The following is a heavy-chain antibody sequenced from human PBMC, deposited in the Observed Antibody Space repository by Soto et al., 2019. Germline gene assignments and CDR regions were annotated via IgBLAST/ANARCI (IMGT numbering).Heavy chain of an antibody. Sequence: GGSRRLSCSTSGFTLSGDWLQWVRQAEGKRLGWVSHINMDGSSTNYAGSVKGRFTISRDNAKNTLYLQMNSLRVDDTAVYYCARGPRGLYHHDYCGQRALVTVSS. D-gene: IGHD2-2*01. CDR1: GFTLSGDW. CDR2: INMDGSST. CDR3: ARGPRGLYHHDY. V-gene: IGHV3-74*01. J-gene: IGHJ4*02.